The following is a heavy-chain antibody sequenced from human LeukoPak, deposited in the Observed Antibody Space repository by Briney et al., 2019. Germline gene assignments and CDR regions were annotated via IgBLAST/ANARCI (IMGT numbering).Heavy chain of an antibody. CDR2: IIPIFGTA. Sequence: SVKVSCKASGYTFTSYAVSWVRQAPGQGLEWMGGIIPIFGTANYAQKFQGRVTITADESTSTAYMELSSLRSEDTAVYYCARRAIAARLVITNYFDYWGQGTLVTVSS. J-gene: IGHJ4*02. CDR1: GYTFTSYA. V-gene: IGHV1-69*13. D-gene: IGHD6-6*01. CDR3: ARRAIAARLVITNYFDY.